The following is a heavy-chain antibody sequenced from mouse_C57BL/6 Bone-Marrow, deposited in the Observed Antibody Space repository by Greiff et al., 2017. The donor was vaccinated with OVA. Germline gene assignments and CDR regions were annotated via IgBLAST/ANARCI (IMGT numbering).Heavy chain of an antibody. CDR1: GYAFTNYL. Sequence: VQLQQSGAELVRPGTSVKVSCKASGYAFTNYLIEWVKQRPGQGLEWIGVINPGSGGTNYNEKFKGKATLTADKSSSTAYMQLSSLTSEDSAVYFCASTHYYGSSWYYFDYWGQGTTLTVSS. CDR3: ASTHYYGSSWYYFDY. D-gene: IGHD1-1*01. V-gene: IGHV1-54*01. CDR2: INPGSGGT. J-gene: IGHJ2*01.